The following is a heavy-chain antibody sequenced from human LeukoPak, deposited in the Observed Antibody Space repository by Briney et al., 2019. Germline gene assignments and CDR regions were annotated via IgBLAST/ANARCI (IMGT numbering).Heavy chain of an antibody. CDR3: ARGHPPTAAVDY. Sequence: ASVKVSCKASGYTFTSYDINWVRQATGQGLEWMGWMNPNSGNTGYAQKFQGRVTMTRNTSISTAYMELSSLRSEDTAVYYCARGHPPTAAVDYWGQGTLVTVSS. J-gene: IGHJ4*02. CDR1: GYTFTSYD. V-gene: IGHV1-8*01. CDR2: MNPNSGNT. D-gene: IGHD6-13*01.